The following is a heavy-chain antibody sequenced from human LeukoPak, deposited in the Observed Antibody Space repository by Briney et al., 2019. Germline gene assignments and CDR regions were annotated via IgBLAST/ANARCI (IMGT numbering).Heavy chain of an antibody. CDR3: AGSVVPAAIRAFDI. V-gene: IGHV3-23*01. J-gene: IGHJ3*02. CDR1: GFTFSSYA. D-gene: IGHD2-2*01. Sequence: PGGSPRLSCAASGFTFSSYAMSWVRQAPGKGLEWVSAITGSSSSTYYADSVKGRFTISRDNSKNTLYLQMNSLRAEDTAVYYCAGSVVPAAIRAFDIWGQGTMVTVSS. CDR2: ITGSSSST.